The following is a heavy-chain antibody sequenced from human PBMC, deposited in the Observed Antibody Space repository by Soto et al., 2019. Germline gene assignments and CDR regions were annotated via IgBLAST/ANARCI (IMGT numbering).Heavy chain of an antibody. CDR3: ARSVSHRNWFDS. J-gene: IGHJ5*01. Sequence: SETLSLTCTVSRGSISSYYWSWIRQSPGKGLEWIGYIYYSGSTDYNPSLQSRLVMSLDMSRNQVSLKLTSVTAADTAVYFCARSVSHRNWFDSWGQGTLVTVSS. CDR2: IYYSGST. CDR1: RGSISSYY. D-gene: IGHD6-19*01. V-gene: IGHV4-59*01.